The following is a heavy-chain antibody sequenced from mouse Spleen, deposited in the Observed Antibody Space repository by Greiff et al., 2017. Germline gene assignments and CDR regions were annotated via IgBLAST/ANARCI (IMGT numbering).Heavy chain of an antibody. D-gene: IGHD2-1*01. V-gene: IGHV5-9-3*01. Sequence: EVQLVESGGGLVKPGGSLKLSCAASGFTFSSYAMSWVRQTPEKRLEWVATISSGGSYTYYPDSVKGRFTISRDNAKNTLYLQMSSLRSEDTAMYYRAYGNWDYWGQGTTLTVSS. J-gene: IGHJ2*01. CDR1: GFTFSSYA. CDR2: ISSGGSYT. CDR3: AYGNWDY.